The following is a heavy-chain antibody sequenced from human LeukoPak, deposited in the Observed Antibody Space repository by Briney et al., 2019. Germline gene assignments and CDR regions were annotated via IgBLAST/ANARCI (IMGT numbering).Heavy chain of an antibody. V-gene: IGHV3-33*03. J-gene: IGHJ4*02. CDR1: GFTFSHFG. D-gene: IGHD4-11*01. Sequence: GGSLTLSCAASGFTFSHFGMHWVRQSPRKCREWVAFILSDGTNKYYADSVKGRFSISRDNSKHTVSLQMNSLRTEDTAVYFCAKDAQRGFDYSNSLQYWGQGTLVTVSS. CDR3: AKDAQRGFDYSNSLQY. CDR2: ILSDGTNK.